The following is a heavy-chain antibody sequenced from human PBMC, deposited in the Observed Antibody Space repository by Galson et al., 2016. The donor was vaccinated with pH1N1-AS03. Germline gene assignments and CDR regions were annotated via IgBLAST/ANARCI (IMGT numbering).Heavy chain of an antibody. Sequence: SLRLSCAASGFTLSGYTMSWVRQAPGKGLEWVSFISSGSTYIYYADSLKGRFTISRDNAKNSLYLQMNSLRVEDTAVYYCARDDSSSWDRYYYYGMDVWGQGTTVTVSS. CDR1: GFTLSGYT. V-gene: IGHV3-21*01. J-gene: IGHJ6*02. CDR2: ISSGSTYI. D-gene: IGHD6-13*01. CDR3: ARDDSSSWDRYYYYGMDV.